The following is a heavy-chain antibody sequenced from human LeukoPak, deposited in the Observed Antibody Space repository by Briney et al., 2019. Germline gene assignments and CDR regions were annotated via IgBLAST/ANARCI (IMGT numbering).Heavy chain of an antibody. CDR3: ATWAFYHNLDV. V-gene: IGHV3-43*02. CDR1: GFNIGPYA. J-gene: IGHJ6*02. D-gene: IGHD2/OR15-2a*01. Sequence: GGSLRLSCAASGFNIGPYAMYWVRQGPGRGLEWVSVIKADGSGTFYSDSVRGRFTTSRDNSKNSLYLQMSSLTSDETALYYCATWAFYHNLDVWGQGTTVAVSS. CDR2: IKADGSGT.